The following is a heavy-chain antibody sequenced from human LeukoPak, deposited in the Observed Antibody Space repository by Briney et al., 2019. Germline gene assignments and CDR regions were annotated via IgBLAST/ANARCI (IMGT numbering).Heavy chain of an antibody. D-gene: IGHD1-26*01. V-gene: IGHV1-69*05. Sequence: GASVKVSCKASGGTFSSYAISWVRQAPGQGLEWMGGIIPIFGTANYAQKFQGRVTITTDESTSTAYMELSSLRSEDTAVYYCARARGGGATPFDYWGQGTLVTVSS. CDR1: GGTFSSYA. CDR3: ARARGGGATPFDY. CDR2: IIPIFGTA. J-gene: IGHJ4*02.